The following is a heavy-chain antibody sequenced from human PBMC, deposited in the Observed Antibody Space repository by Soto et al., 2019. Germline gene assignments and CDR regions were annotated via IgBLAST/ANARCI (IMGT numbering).Heavy chain of an antibody. CDR2: LGTAGDT. CDR1: GFTFCNYD. J-gene: IGHJ4*02. Sequence: PGGSLRLSCATSGFTFCNYDVHRVPQITGGGLEWVSVLGTAGDTYYPDSVKGRFPTSRENAKSSFFLHMNSLRAGDTAVYYCAVNREGSFTYWGQGT. D-gene: IGHD1-26*01. V-gene: IGHV3-13*01. CDR3: AVNREGSFTY.